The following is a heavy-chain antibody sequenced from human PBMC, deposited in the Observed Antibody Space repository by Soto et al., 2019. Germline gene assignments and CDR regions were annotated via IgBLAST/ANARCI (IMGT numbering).Heavy chain of an antibody. J-gene: IGHJ4*02. V-gene: IGHV1-18*01. CDR3: ARENSYFDY. CDR2: ISAYNANA. CDR1: GYTFRNFG. Sequence: GASVKVSCKASGYTFRNFGISWVRQAPGQGPEWMGWISAYNANANYAQKFQGRLTMTADTSTSTAYMELRSLRSDDTAVYYCARENSYFDYWGQGTLVTVSS.